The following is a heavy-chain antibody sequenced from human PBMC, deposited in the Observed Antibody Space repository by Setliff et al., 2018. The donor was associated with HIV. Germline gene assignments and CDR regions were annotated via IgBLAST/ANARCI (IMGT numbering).Heavy chain of an antibody. CDR2: INHSGST. V-gene: IGHV4-34*01. CDR3: ARPARCYDSSGSHYAFDI. J-gene: IGHJ3*02. Sequence: PSETLSLTCAVYGGSFSGYYWSWIRQPPGKGLEWIGEINHSGSTNYNPSLKSRVTISVDTSKNQFSLKLSSVTAADTAVYYCARPARCYDSSGSHYAFDIWGQGTMVT. CDR1: GGSFSGYY. D-gene: IGHD3-22*01.